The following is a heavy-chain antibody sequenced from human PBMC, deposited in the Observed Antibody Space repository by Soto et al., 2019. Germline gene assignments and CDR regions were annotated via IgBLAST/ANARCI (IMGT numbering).Heavy chain of an antibody. V-gene: IGHV1-18*01. D-gene: IGHD3-22*01. J-gene: IGHJ4*02. CDR3: ARDFDTIGYYFFDY. Sequence: ASVKVSCKASGYTFTSYDINWVRQAPGQGLEWMGWISAYNTNTNYAQKFQGRVTMTRDTSTSTVYMELSSLRSEDTAVYYCARDFDTIGYYFFDYWGQGTLVTVS. CDR1: GYTFTSYD. CDR2: ISAYNTNT.